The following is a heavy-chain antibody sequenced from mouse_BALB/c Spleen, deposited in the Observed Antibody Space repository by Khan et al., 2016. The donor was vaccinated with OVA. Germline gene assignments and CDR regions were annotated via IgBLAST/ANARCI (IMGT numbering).Heavy chain of an antibody. D-gene: IGHD1-1*01. Sequence: EVELVESGGGLVQPGGSLRLSCATSGFTLTDYYMSWVRQPPGKALEWLGFIRNKANGYTTEYSASVKGRFTISRDNSQSVLYLQMNTLRAEDSATYYCTRETVVDIYWFFDVWGAGTTVTVSS. CDR2: IRNKANGYTT. CDR1: GFTLTDYY. V-gene: IGHV7-3*02. J-gene: IGHJ1*01. CDR3: TRETVVDIYWFFDV.